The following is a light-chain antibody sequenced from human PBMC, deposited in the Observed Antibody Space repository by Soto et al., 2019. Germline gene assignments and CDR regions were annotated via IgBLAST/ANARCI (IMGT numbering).Light chain of an antibody. V-gene: IGKV3-20*01. Sequence: EIVLTRSPGTLSLSPGERVTLSCRTSQTISSSYLAWYQQKPGQAPRLLIYGASSRATGIPDRFSGSESGTDFTLTISSLEPEDFAVYYCQLYGNSFTFGPGTKVDIK. CDR3: QLYGNSFT. CDR2: GAS. CDR1: QTISSSY. J-gene: IGKJ3*01.